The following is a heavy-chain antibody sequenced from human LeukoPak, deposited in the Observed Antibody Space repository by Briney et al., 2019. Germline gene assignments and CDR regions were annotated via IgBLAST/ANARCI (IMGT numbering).Heavy chain of an antibody. D-gene: IGHD1-26*01. CDR3: ARIIVGATFDH. CDR1: GGSISSYY. CDR2: IDYSGGT. V-gene: IGHV4-59*08. J-gene: IGHJ4*02. Sequence: PSETLSLTCTVSGGSISSYYWSWVRQPPGKGLKWIGFIDYSGGTNYNPSLKSRVSISVATSKKQFSPKLSSVTAADTAVYYCARIIVGATFDHWGQGILVTVSS.